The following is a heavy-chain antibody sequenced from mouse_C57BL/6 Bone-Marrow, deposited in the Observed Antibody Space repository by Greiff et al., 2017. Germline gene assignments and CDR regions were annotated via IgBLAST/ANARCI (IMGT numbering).Heavy chain of an antibody. Sequence: DVQLQESGGDLVKPGGSLKLSCAASGFTFSSYGMSWVRQTPDKRLEWVATISSGGSYTYSPDSVKGRFTISRDNAKNTLYLQMSSLKSEDTAMYYCARRGDGRDWCFDVWGTGATVTVSS. CDR1: GFTFSSYG. J-gene: IGHJ1*03. CDR2: ISSGGSYT. V-gene: IGHV5-6*02. CDR3: ARRGDGRDWCFDV.